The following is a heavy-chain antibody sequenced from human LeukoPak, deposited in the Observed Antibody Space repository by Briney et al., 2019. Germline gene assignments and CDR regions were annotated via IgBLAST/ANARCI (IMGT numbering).Heavy chain of an antibody. V-gene: IGHV4-30-4*01. CDR3: ARFPYTYYYDSSGYYSIDY. CDR1: GGSISSGDYY. D-gene: IGHD3-22*01. J-gene: IGHJ4*02. Sequence: SQTLSLTCTVSGGSISSGDYYWSWIRQPPGKGLEWIGYIYYRGSTYYNPSLKSRVTISVDTSKNQFSLKLSSVTAADTAVYYCARFPYTYYYDSSGYYSIDYWGQGTLVTVSS. CDR2: IYYRGST.